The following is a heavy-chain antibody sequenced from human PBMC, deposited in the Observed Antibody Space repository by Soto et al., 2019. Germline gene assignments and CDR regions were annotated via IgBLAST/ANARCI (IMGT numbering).Heavy chain of an antibody. V-gene: IGHV2-5*02. Sequence: SGPTLVNPTETLTLTCTFSGFSLNTDGVAVGWIRQPPGKALEWLGLFYWDDDKRYSPSQQCRLSITRDTSKSQVILTMTNIEPGDTGIYYCPYRKGAASVTGNWFDPWGKGTQVTVYS. CDR1: GFSLNTDGVA. CDR3: PYRKGAASVTGNWFDP. D-gene: IGHD6-13*01. J-gene: IGHJ5*02. CDR2: FYWDDDK.